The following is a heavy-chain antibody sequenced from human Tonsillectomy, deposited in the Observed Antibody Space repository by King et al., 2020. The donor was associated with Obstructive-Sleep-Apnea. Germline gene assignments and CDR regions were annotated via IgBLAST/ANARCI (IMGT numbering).Heavy chain of an antibody. V-gene: IGHV4-30-4*01. J-gene: IGHJ3*02. D-gene: IGHD4-23*01. CDR1: GGSISSDDYF. CDR2: IYYSGST. Sequence: QLQESGPGLVKPSQTLSLTCTVSGGSISSDDYFWSLIRQPPGKGLEWIGYIYYSGSTYYNPSLKSRVTMSVDTSKNQFSLKLSSVTAADTAVYYCARSYGGNDDAFDIWGQGTMVTVSS. CDR3: ARSYGGNDDAFDI.